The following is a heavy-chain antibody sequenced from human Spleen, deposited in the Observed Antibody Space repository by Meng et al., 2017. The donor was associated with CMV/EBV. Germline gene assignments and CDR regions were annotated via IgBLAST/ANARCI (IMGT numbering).Heavy chain of an antibody. CDR2: INSDGSST. D-gene: IGHD1-26*01. CDR1: GFTFSSYW. CDR3: AKWSPGHY. Sequence: GESLKISCAASGFTFSSYWMHWVRQAPGKGLVWVSRINSDGSSTSYADSVKGRFTISRDNAKNTLYLQMNSLRAEDTAVYYRAKWSPGHYWGQGTLVTVSS. V-gene: IGHV3-74*01. J-gene: IGHJ4*02.